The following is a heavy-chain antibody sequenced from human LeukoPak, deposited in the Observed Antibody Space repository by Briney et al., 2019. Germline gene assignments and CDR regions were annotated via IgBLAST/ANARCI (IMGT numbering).Heavy chain of an antibody. CDR2: ISSSSSTI. CDR3: ARWDGDYEGAEWFDP. Sequence: GGSLRLSCAASGFTFSSYGMTWVRQAPGKGLEWVSYISSSSSTIYYADSVKGRFTISRDNAKNSLYLQLNSLRAEDTAVYYCARWDGDYEGAEWFDPWGQGTLVTVSS. V-gene: IGHV3-48*01. D-gene: IGHD4-17*01. J-gene: IGHJ5*02. CDR1: GFTFSSYG.